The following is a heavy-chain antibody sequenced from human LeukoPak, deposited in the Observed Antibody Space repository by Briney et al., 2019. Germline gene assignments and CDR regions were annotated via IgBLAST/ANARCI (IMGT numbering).Heavy chain of an antibody. J-gene: IGHJ3*02. CDR2: ISSSSSYI. V-gene: IGHV3-21*01. CDR1: GFTFSSYS. D-gene: IGHD2-15*01. Sequence: GGSLRLSCAASGFTFSSYSMNWVRQAPGKGLEWVSSISSSSSYIYYADSVKGRFTISRDNAKNSLCLQMNSLRAEDTAVYYCARGVVVVAATNAFDIWGQGTMVTVSS. CDR3: ARGVVVVAATNAFDI.